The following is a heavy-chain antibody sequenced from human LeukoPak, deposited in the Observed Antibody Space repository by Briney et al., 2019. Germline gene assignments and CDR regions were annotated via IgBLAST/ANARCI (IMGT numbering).Heavy chain of an antibody. CDR3: ARSPSGSSSRWFDA. D-gene: IGHD1-26*01. CDR2: IYHSETT. V-gene: IGHV4-4*02. CDR1: GDSISTNSW. Sequence: PSETLSLTCAVSGDSISTNSWWNWVRPAPGKGLEWIAEIYHSETTNYNPSLKSRVTMSLDKSKNLFSLKLSSVTAADTAVYYCARSPSGSSSRWFDAWGQGTLVTVSS. J-gene: IGHJ5*02.